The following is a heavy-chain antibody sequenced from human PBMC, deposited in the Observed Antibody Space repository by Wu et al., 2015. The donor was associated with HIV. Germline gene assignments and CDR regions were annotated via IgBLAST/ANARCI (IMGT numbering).Heavy chain of an antibody. J-gene: IGHJ6*03. CDR1: GYTFTSYD. CDR3: ARNGQFFQGYDFWSGAYYYMDV. V-gene: IGHV1-8*03. CDR2: MNPNSGNT. D-gene: IGHD3-3*01. Sequence: QVQLVQSGAEVKKPGASVKVSCKASGYTFTSYDINWVRQATGQGLEWMGWMNPNSGNTGYAQKFQGRVTITRNTSISTAYMELSSLRSEDTAVYYCARNGQFFQGYDFWSGAYYYMDVWGKGPRSPSP.